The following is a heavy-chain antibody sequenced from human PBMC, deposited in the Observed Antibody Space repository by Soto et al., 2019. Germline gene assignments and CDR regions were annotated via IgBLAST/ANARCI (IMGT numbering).Heavy chain of an antibody. D-gene: IGHD6-13*01. J-gene: IGHJ4*02. V-gene: IGHV3-74*01. CDR2: INSDGSST. CDR3: ARDLRTGYRSSCGY. Sequence: EVQLVESGGDLVQPGGSLRLSCVASGFTFSTYWMHWVRQAPGEGLVWVSRINSDGSSTNYADSVKGRFTISRDNAKNTLYLQMNSLRADDTAVYYCARDLRTGYRSSCGYWGQGTLVTVSS. CDR1: GFTFSTYW.